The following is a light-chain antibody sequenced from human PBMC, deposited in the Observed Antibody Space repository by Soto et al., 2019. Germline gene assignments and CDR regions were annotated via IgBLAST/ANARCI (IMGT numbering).Light chain of an antibody. CDR1: QSISSW. J-gene: IGKJ5*01. CDR3: QQRSNWPIT. Sequence: DIQITHSPSSLSASVGDRVTITCRASQSISSWLAWYQQKPGKAPKLLIYKASTLKSGVPSRFSGSGSGTEFTLTISSLEPEDFAVYYCQQRSNWPITFGQGTRLEIK. V-gene: IGKV1-5*03. CDR2: KAS.